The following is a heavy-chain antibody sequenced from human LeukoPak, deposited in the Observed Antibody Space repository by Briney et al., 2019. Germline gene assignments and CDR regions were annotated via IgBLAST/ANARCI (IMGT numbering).Heavy chain of an antibody. J-gene: IGHJ4*02. CDR1: GGTFSSYA. CDR2: IIPIFGTA. D-gene: IGHD2-8*01. V-gene: IGHV1-69*01. Sequence: SSVKVSCKASGGTFSSYAISWVRQAPGQGREWMGGIIPIFGTANYARKFQDRVTITADESTRTADIDLNILRYEDTAVYYCARRRSNPLVVYDYWGQGTLVTVSS. CDR3: ARRRSNPLVVYDY.